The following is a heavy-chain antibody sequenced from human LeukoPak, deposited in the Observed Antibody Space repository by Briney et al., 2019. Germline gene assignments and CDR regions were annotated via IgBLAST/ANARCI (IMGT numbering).Heavy chain of an antibody. D-gene: IGHD2-15*01. CDR2: INHSGST. J-gene: IGHJ4*02. V-gene: IGHV4-34*01. CDR3: ASAGRYCSGGSCYGVDY. Sequence: PSETLSLTCAVYGGSFSGYYWSWIRQPPGKGLEWIGEINHSGSTNYNPFLKSRVTISVDTSKNQFSLKLSSVTAADTAVYYCASAGRYCSGGSCYGVDYWGQGTLVTVSS. CDR1: GGSFSGYY.